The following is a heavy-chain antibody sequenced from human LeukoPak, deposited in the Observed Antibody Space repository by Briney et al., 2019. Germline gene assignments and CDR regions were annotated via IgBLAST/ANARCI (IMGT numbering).Heavy chain of an antibody. CDR1: GCTLTELS. CDR2: FDPEDGET. Sequence: ASVKVSCKVSGCTLTELSMHWVRQAPGKGLEWMGGFDPEDGETIYAQKFQGRVTMTEDTSTDTAYMELSSLRSEDTAVYYCATGRITMVRGVPPRSYYYGMDVWGQGTTVTVSS. J-gene: IGHJ6*02. CDR3: ATGRITMVRGVPPRSYYYGMDV. D-gene: IGHD3-10*01. V-gene: IGHV1-24*01.